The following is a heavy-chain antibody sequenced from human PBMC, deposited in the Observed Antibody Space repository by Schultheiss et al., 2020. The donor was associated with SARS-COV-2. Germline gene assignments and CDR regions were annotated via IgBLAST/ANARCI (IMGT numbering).Heavy chain of an antibody. V-gene: IGHV3-23*01. D-gene: IGHD6-13*01. J-gene: IGHJ3*02. CDR1: GFTVSSNY. CDR3: AKDTSGIAAEGAFDI. CDR2: ISGSGGST. Sequence: GESLKISCAASGFTVSSNYMSWVRQAPGKGLEWVSAISGSGGSTYYADSVKGRFTISRDNSKNTLYLQMNSLRAEDTAVYYCAKDTSGIAAEGAFDIWGQGTMVTVSS.